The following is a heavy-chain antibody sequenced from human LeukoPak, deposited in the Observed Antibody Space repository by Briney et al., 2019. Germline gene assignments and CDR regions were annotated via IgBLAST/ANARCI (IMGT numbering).Heavy chain of an antibody. V-gene: IGHV4-59*01. J-gene: IGHJ4*02. CDR2: IYYSGST. CDR3: ARVHSSGWGQFDY. CDR1: GGSISSYY. Sequence: SETLPLTCTVSGGSISSYYWSWIRQPPGKGLEWIGSIYYSGSTNYNPSLKSRVTISVDTSKNQFSLKLSSVTAADTAVYYCARVHSSGWGQFDYWGQGTLVTVSS. D-gene: IGHD6-19*01.